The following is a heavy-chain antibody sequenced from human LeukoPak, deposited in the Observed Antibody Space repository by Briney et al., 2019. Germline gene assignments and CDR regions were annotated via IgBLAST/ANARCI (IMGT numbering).Heavy chain of an antibody. CDR2: ISGSGGST. CDR3: AGFEYSSSSEDY. CDR1: GFTFSSYA. J-gene: IGHJ4*02. Sequence: GGSLRLSCAASGFTFSSYAMSWVRQAPGKGLEWVSAISGSGGSTYYADSVKGRFTISRDNSKNTLYLQMNNLRAEDTAVYYCAGFEYSSSSEDYWGQGTLVTVSS. D-gene: IGHD6-6*01. V-gene: IGHV3-23*01.